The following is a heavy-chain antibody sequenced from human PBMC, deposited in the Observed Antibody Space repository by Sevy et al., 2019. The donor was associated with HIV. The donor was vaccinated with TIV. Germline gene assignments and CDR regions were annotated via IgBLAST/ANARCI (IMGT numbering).Heavy chain of an antibody. CDR2: ISHDGINE. D-gene: IGHD1-26*01. Sequence: GGSLRLSCTGSGFSFSYYGIHWVRQAPGKGLDWVALISHDGINEYYADSVKGRFTISRDNSKNTVYLGMNRLRNEDTAIYFCANAYSGSYSHSYLYALDVWGQGTTVTVSS. V-gene: IGHV3-30*18. CDR3: ANAYSGSYSHSYLYALDV. J-gene: IGHJ6*02. CDR1: GFSFSYYG.